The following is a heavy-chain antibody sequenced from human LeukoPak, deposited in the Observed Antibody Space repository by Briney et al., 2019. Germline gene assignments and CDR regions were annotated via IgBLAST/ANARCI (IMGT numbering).Heavy chain of an antibody. CDR1: GDSISSSSYS. J-gene: IGHJ4*02. V-gene: IGHV4-39*07. CDR3: ARIRWLQLGYFDY. D-gene: IGHD5-24*01. CDR2: IYYSGST. Sequence: SETLSLTCTVSGDSISSSSYSWGWIRQPPGKGLEWIANIYYSGSTYYNPSLKSRVTISVDTSKNHFSLKLSSVTAADTAVYYCARIRWLQLGYFDYWGQGTLVTVSS.